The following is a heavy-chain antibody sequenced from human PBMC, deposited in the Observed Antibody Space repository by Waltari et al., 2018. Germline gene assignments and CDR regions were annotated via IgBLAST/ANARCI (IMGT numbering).Heavy chain of an antibody. CDR3: ARDRGRGLYLDT. J-gene: IGHJ5*02. CDR1: GDSITSPYW. D-gene: IGHD2-15*01. CDR2: VHGSGKT. Sequence: QLQLQESGPGLVKPSGTLSLNCGVSGDSITSPYWWNWVRQSPQQGLEWLGQVHGSGKTNYSPSFASRVTISLDTSRNQCTLMLTSATAADTAIYYCARDRGRGLYLDTWGPGTLVTVSP. V-gene: IGHV4-4*02.